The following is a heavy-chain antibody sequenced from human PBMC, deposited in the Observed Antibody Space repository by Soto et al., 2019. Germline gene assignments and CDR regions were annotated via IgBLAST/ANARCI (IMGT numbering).Heavy chain of an antibody. V-gene: IGHV1-3*01. D-gene: IGHD3-10*01. J-gene: IGHJ6*03. CDR1: GYTFTSYA. Sequence: ASVKVSCKASGYTFTSYAMHWVRQAPGQRLEWMGWINAGNGNTKYSQKFQGRVTITRDTSASTAYMELSSLRSEDTAVYYCATFSGGYYGSGSYYEHDYYYYMDVWGKGTTVTVS. CDR3: ATFSGGYYGSGSYYEHDYYYYMDV. CDR2: INAGNGNT.